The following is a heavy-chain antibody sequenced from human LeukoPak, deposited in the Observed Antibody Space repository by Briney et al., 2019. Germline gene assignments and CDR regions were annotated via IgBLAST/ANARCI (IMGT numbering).Heavy chain of an antibody. J-gene: IGHJ4*02. CDR1: GHTLTELS. D-gene: IGHD3-22*01. CDR3: ATKNYYDSSGYYYARHFDY. CDR2: FDPEDGET. V-gene: IGHV1-24*01. Sequence: ASVKVSCKVSGHTLTELSMHWVRQAPGKGLEWMGGFDPEDGETIYAQKFQGRITMTEDTSTDTAYMELSSLRSEDTAVYYCATKNYYDSSGYYYARHFDYWGQGTLVTVSS.